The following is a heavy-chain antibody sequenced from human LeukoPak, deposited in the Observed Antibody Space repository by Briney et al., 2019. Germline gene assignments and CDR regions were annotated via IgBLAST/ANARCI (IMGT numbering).Heavy chain of an antibody. CDR1: GFTFSSYS. CDR2: ITTSSSYI. D-gene: IGHD3-10*01. J-gene: IGHJ3*02. Sequence: KTGGSLRLSCAASGFTFSSYSMNWVRQAPGKGLEWVSSITTSSSYIYYADSVKGRFTISRDNAKNSLYLQMNSLRAEDTAVYYCARGFLGITLLLGAFDIWGQGTMVTVSS. V-gene: IGHV3-21*01. CDR3: ARGFLGITLLLGAFDI.